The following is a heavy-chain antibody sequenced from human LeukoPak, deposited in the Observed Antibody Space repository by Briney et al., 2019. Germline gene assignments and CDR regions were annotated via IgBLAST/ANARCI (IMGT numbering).Heavy chain of an antibody. CDR2: ISSSSSYI. D-gene: IGHD4-17*01. CDR1: GCTFSSYS. J-gene: IGHJ5*02. CDR3: AGSYGDYSRYWFDP. V-gene: IGHV3-21*01. Sequence: GGSLRLSCAASGCTFSSYSMNWVRQAPGKGLEWVSSISSSSSYIYYADSVKGRFTISRDNAKNSLYLQMNSLRAEDTAVYYCAGSYGDYSRYWFDPWGQGTLVTVSS.